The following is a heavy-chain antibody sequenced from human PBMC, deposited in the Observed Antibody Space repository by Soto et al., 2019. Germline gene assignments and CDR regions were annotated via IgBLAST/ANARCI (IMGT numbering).Heavy chain of an antibody. D-gene: IGHD1-1*01. CDR3: ARSPPQLWPHPGAFDL. CDR2: ISSSGSTI. Sequence: PGGSLRLSCAASGFTFSDYYMSWIRQAPGKGLEWVSYISSSGSTIYYADSVKGRFTISRDNSRNTVNLQMNSLKVEDTAIYYCARSPPQLWPHPGAFDLWGQGTMVTVSS. J-gene: IGHJ3*01. V-gene: IGHV3-11*01. CDR1: GFTFSDYY.